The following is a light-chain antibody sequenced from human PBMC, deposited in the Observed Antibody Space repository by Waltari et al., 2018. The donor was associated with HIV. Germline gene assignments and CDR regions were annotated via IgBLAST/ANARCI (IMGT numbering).Light chain of an antibody. CDR3: QQYGSSPPLT. V-gene: IGKV3-20*01. CDR2: GAS. J-gene: IGKJ4*01. Sequence: EIVLTQSPGTLSLSPGERATLSCRASQSVSSSYLAWYQQKPGQAPRLLIYGASSRATGIPDRFSCSGSGTEFTLTISRLEPEDFAVYYCQQYGSSPPLTFGGGTKVEIK. CDR1: QSVSSSY.